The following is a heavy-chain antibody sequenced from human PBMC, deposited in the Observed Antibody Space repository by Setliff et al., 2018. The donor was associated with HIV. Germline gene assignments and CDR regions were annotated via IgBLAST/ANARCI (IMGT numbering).Heavy chain of an antibody. CDR3: ARLSKYFDFWTPDC. CDR2: IWPDDSDT. Sequence: AGEPLKISCKSSGYSFTNYWVGWVRQMPGNGLEWMGLIWPDDSDTIYSPSFRGQVTMSADKSINTAYLQWSSLKAPDTAIYYCARLSKYFDFWTPDCWGQGTLVTVSS. CDR1: GYSFTNYW. J-gene: IGHJ4*02. D-gene: IGHD3-3*01. V-gene: IGHV5-51*01.